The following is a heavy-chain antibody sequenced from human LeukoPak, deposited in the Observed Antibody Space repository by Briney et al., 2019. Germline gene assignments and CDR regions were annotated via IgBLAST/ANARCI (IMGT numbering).Heavy chain of an antibody. CDR2: IYPGDSDT. D-gene: IGHD3-3*01. V-gene: IGHV5-51*01. CDR1: GYSFTSYW. Sequence: GESLKISCKGSGYSFTSYWIGWVRQVPGKGLEWMGIIYPGDSDTRYSPSFQGQVTISADKSISTAYLQWSSLKASDTAMYYCARRPTYYDFWSGPSGDAFDIWGQGTMVTVSS. J-gene: IGHJ3*02. CDR3: ARRPTYYDFWSGPSGDAFDI.